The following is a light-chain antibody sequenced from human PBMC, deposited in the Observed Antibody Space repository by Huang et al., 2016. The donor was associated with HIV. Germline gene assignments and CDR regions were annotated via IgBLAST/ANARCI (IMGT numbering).Light chain of an antibody. J-gene: IGKJ2*01. CDR2: AAS. V-gene: IGKV1-NL1*01. CDR3: QQYYITPYS. CDR1: QGISNS. Sequence: DIQMTQSPSSLSASVGDRVTIPCRASQGISNSLAWYQQKPGKAPTLLLAAASRLESGVPSRFGGSGSGTEYTLTINSLQPEDFATYHCQQYYITPYSFGQGTKLEIK.